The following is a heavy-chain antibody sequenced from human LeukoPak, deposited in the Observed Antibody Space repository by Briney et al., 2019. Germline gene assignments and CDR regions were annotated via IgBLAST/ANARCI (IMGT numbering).Heavy chain of an antibody. CDR3: ARDLDGDYDFYYYGMDA. V-gene: IGHV4-31*03. CDR2: IYFSGST. D-gene: IGHD4-17*01. J-gene: IGHJ6*02. CDR1: GGSISSGGYY. Sequence: SETLSLTCTVSGGSISSGGYYWSWIRQHPGKGLEWIGYIYFSGSTYYNPSLKSRVTISVDTSKNQFSLKLGSVTAADTAVYYCARDLDGDYDFYYYGMDAWGQGTTVTVSS.